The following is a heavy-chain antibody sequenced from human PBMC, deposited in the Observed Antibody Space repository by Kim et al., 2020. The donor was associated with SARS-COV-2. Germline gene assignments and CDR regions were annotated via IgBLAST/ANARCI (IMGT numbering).Heavy chain of an antibody. V-gene: IGHV4-39*01. CDR2: IYYSGST. J-gene: IGHJ4*02. D-gene: IGHD1-26*01. CDR3: ARASAQWEPLAFDY. Sequence: SETLSLTCTVSGGSISSSSYYWGWIRQPPGKGLEWIGSIYYSGSTYHNPSLKSRVTISVDTSKNQFSLKLSSVTAADTAVYYCARASAQWEPLAFDYWGQGTLVTVSS. CDR1: GGSISSSSYY.